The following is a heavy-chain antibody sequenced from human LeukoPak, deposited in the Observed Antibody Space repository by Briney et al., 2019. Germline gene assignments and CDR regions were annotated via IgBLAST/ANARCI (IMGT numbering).Heavy chain of an antibody. CDR3: ARDDNEGMDV. Sequence: GGSLRLSCAASGHTFSSYWMSWVRQAPGKGLEWVANIKQDGSEKYYVDSVKGRFTISRDNAKNSLYLQMNSLRAEDTAVYYCARDDNEGMDVWGKGTTVTVSS. CDR1: GHTFSSYW. V-gene: IGHV3-7*01. J-gene: IGHJ6*03. D-gene: IGHD1-1*01. CDR2: IKQDGSEK.